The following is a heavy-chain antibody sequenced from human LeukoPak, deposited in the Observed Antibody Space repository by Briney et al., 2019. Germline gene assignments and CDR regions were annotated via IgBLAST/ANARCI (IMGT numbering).Heavy chain of an antibody. J-gene: IGHJ4*02. CDR1: GFTFRSYW. Sequence: PGGSLRLSCAASGFTFRSYWMSWVRQAPGKGLEWVANIKHDGSEKYYVDSVKGRFTISRDNAKSSLYMQMNSLRAEDTAFYYGGGGGGGNFDYWGQGTLVTVSS. V-gene: IGHV3-7*04. CDR3: GGGGGGNFDY. D-gene: IGHD3-16*01. CDR2: IKHDGSEK.